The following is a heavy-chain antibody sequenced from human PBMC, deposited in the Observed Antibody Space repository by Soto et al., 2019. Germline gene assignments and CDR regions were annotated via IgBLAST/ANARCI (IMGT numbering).Heavy chain of an antibody. Sequence: AGGSLRLSCAASGFVFTDYAMPWVRQALGEGPEWVLGISWNSYSIGYADSVKGRFNISRDNAKNSLYLQMNSLRAEDTALYYCAKNLKSYFYDSSGYFDYWGQGALVTV. CDR1: GFVFTDYA. CDR3: AKNLKSYFYDSSGYFDY. V-gene: IGHV3-9*01. J-gene: IGHJ4*02. D-gene: IGHD3-22*01. CDR2: ISWNSYSI.